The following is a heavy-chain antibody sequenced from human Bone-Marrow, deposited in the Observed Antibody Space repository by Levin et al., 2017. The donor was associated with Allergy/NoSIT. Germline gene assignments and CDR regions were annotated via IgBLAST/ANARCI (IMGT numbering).Heavy chain of an antibody. CDR2: ISWDSGSI. CDR3: AKDMQGGYYYMDV. J-gene: IGHJ6*03. Sequence: GGSLRLSCAASGFNFDIYAMHWVRQAPGKGLEWVSGISWDSGSIGYADSVKGRFTVSRDNAKNSLYLQMNSLRGEDTALYYCAKDMQGGYYYMDVWGKGTTVTVSS. CDR1: GFNFDIYA. V-gene: IGHV3-9*01.